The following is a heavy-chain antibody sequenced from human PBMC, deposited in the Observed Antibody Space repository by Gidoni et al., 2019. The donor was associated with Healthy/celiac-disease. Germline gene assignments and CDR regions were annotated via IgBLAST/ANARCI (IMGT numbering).Heavy chain of an antibody. J-gene: IGHJ6*02. V-gene: IGHV3-30-3*01. D-gene: IGHD6-13*01. CDR1: GFTFSSYA. Sequence: QVQLVESGGGVVQPGRSLRLSCAASGFTFSSYARHWVRQAPGKGLEWVAVISYDGSNKYYADSVKGRFTISRDNSKNTLYLQMNSLRAEDTAVYYCARDRTEVEEQPDSYGMDVWGQGTTVTVSS. CDR3: ARDRTEVEEQPDSYGMDV. CDR2: ISYDGSNK.